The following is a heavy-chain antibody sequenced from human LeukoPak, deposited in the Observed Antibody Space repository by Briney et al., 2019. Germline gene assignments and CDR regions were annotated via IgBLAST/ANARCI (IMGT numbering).Heavy chain of an antibody. D-gene: IGHD3-3*01. CDR3: ARGVVITGLDY. V-gene: IGHV4-39*07. Sequence: SETLSLTCTVSGGSISSSSYYWGWIRQPPGKGLEWIGRIYTSGSTNYNPSLKSRVTISVDTSKNQFSLMLTSVTAADTAVYYCARGVVITGLDYWGQGTLVTVSS. CDR1: GGSISSSSYY. CDR2: IYTSGST. J-gene: IGHJ4*02.